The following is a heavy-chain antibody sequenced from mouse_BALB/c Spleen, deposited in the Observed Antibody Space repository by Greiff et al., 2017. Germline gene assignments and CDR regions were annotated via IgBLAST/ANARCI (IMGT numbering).Heavy chain of an antibody. CDR3: ARYDYEDGDY. CDR2: INPGSGGT. V-gene: IGHV1-54*01. D-gene: IGHD2-4*01. Sequence: VQVEESGAELVRPGTSVTVSCKASGYAFTNYFIEWVKQRPGQGLEWIGVINPGSGGTNYNEKFKGKATLTADKSSSTAYMQLSSLTSDDSAVYICARYDYEDGDYGGQGTMVTVSA. J-gene: IGHJ3*01. CDR1: GYAFTNYF.